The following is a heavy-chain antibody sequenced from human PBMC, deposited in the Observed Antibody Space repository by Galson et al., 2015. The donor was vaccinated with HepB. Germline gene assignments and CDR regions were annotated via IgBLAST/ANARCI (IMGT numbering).Heavy chain of an antibody. CDR1: GFTFCSYS. Sequence: SLKLSCTASGFTFCSYSMPWVRQAPGQGLEWVAVITYDGSNTYYADSVKGRFTISRDTSKNTLYLQINSLRAEDTAVYYCARDLMEGLDCSSTRCGGVDYWGQGDLVTVSS. CDR3: ARDLMEGLDCSSTRCGGVDY. CDR2: ITYDGSNT. D-gene: IGHD2-2*01. V-gene: IGHV3-30-3*01. J-gene: IGHJ4*02.